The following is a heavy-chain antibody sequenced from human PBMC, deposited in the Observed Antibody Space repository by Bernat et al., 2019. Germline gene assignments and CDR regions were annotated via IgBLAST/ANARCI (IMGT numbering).Heavy chain of an antibody. CDR3: ARGPRFWSGYRFYDP. V-gene: IGHV4-59*01. CDR1: GGSISSYY. CDR2: IYYSWST. D-gene: IGHD3-3*01. J-gene: IGHJ5*02. Sequence: QVQLQESGPGLVKPSETLSLTCTVSGGSISSYYWSWIRQPPGKGLEWMRYIYYSWSTNYNPSLKSRVTISVDTSKNQFSLKLSSVTAADTAVYYCARGPRFWSGYRFYDPWGQGTLVTVSS.